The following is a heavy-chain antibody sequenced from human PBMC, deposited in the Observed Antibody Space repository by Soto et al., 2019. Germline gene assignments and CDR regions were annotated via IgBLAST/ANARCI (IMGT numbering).Heavy chain of an antibody. CDR3: ARARIPDAFDI. Sequence: QVHLVQSGAEVKKPGASVKVSCKASRGTFTGYYMHWVRQAPGQGLEWMGWINPNSGGPNYAQKFQGRVTMTRDTSISTVYMELSRLRSDDTAVYYCARARIPDAFDIWGQGTMVTVSS. CDR2: INPNSGGP. CDR1: RGTFTGYY. J-gene: IGHJ3*02. V-gene: IGHV1-2*02.